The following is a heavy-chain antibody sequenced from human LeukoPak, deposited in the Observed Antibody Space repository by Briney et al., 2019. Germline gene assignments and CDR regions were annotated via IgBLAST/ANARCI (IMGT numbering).Heavy chain of an antibody. CDR1: GFKFRDYY. D-gene: IGHD3-3*01. J-gene: IGHJ4*02. Sequence: PGGSLRLSCAASGFKFRDYYMSWIRQAPGKGLQWVSYISSSGTTIYYADSVKGRFTISRDNAKNSLYLQMNSLRPEDTAVYYCARGVRYNFWSGYYLDYWGQGTLVTVSS. V-gene: IGHV3-11*04. CDR3: ARGVRYNFWSGYYLDY. CDR2: ISSSGTTI.